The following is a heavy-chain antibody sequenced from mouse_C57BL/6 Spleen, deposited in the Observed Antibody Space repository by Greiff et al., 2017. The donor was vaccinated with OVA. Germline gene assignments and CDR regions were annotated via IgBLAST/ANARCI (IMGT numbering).Heavy chain of an antibody. Sequence: VQLQQSGAELVRPGASVKLSCTASGFNIKDYYMHWVKQRPEQGLEWIGRIDPEDGDTEYAPKFQGKATMTADTSSNPAYLQLSSLTSEDTAVYYCTTDEYDGENTYFDVWGTGTTVTVSS. CDR1: GFNIKDYY. V-gene: IGHV14-1*01. J-gene: IGHJ1*03. D-gene: IGHD2-4*01. CDR2: IDPEDGDT. CDR3: TTDEYDGENTYFDV.